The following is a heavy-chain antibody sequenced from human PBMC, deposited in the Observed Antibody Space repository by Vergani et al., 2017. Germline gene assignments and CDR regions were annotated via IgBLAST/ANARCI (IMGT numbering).Heavy chain of an antibody. D-gene: IGHD6-6*01. CDR1: GFTFSNYS. J-gene: IGHJ4*02. CDR2: ISSSSSYI. V-gene: IGHV3-21*01. CDR3: ARDRGRAARVSDY. Sequence: EVQLVESGGGLVKPGGSLRLSCAASGFTFSNYSMNWVRQAPGKGLEGVSFISSSSSYIYYADSVKGRFTISRDNAKNSLYLQMNSLRAEDTAVYYCARDRGRAARVSDYWGQGTLVTVSS.